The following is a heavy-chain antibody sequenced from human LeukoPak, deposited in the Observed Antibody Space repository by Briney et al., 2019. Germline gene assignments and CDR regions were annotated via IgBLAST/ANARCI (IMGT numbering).Heavy chain of an antibody. Sequence: PSETLSLTCTVSGGSISSYYWSWIRQPAGEGLEWIGRLHTSGGTHYNPSLKSRVTMSVDTSKNQFSLKLSSVTAADTAVYYCARAYGVLRYFDWSRYYFDYWGQGTLVTVSS. CDR1: GGSISSYY. V-gene: IGHV4-4*07. D-gene: IGHD3-9*01. CDR2: LHTSGGT. CDR3: ARAYGVLRYFDWSRYYFDY. J-gene: IGHJ4*02.